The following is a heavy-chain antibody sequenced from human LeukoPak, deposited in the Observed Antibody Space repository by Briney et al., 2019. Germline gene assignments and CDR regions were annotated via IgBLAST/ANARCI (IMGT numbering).Heavy chain of an antibody. V-gene: IGHV3-66*01. J-gene: IGHJ1*01. Sequence: PGGSLRLSCAASGFTVSSNYMSWVRQAPGKGLEWVSIIYSGGNTYYADSVKGRFTISRDNSKNTLYLQMNSLRAEDTAVYYCARDLTGDCNFQHWGQGTLVTVSS. CDR1: GFTVSSNY. CDR3: ARDLTGDCNFQH. D-gene: IGHD2-21*02. CDR2: IYSGGNT.